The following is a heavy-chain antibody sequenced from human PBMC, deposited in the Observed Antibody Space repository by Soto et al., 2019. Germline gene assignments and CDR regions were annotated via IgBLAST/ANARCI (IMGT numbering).Heavy chain of an antibody. D-gene: IGHD6-19*01. V-gene: IGHV3-23*01. J-gene: IGHJ1*01. CDR2: ISCCGGST. CDR1: GXNFKKFA. Sequence: LRLSCEASGXNFKKFAMGWVRQAPGEGLEWVSGISCCGGSTFYADSVKGRFSLARDDSKNTLSLQLNSLRVEDTAHYYCAKADGEQWLIPHLDNWGQGTQVTVSS. CDR3: AKADGEQWLIPHLDN.